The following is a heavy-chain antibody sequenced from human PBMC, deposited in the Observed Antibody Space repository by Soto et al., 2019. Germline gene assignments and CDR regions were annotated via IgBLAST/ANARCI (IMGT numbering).Heavy chain of an antibody. D-gene: IGHD2-21*02. J-gene: IGHJ4*02. CDR1: GFPFSSYA. CDR2: ISYDGSNK. V-gene: IGHV3-30-3*01. Sequence: QVQLVESGGGVVQPGGSLRPSCAASGFPFSSYARPWFRQAPGKGLEGVAVISYDGSNKYYADSVKGRFTISRDNSKNTLYLQMNSLRAEDTAVYYCARDLASHIVVVTALDYWGQGTLVTVSS. CDR3: ARDLASHIVVVTALDY.